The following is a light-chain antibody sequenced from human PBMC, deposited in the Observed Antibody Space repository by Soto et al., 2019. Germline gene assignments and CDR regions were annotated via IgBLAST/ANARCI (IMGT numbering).Light chain of an antibody. CDR1: QVIGNY. J-gene: IGKJ1*01. Sequence: DIQMTQSPSPLSASVGDRFTITCRAGQVIGNYLNWYQQKPGKAPKLLIYATSTLASGVPSTFSGSGSGADVTLTIISLQPEDFATYYCQQSYSSPQTFGQGTKVDIK. CDR2: ATS. V-gene: IGKV1-39*01. CDR3: QQSYSSPQT.